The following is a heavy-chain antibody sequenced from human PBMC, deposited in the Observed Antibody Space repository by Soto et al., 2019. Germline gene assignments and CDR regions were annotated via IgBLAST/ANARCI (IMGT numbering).Heavy chain of an antibody. CDR2: ISGSADVM. V-gene: IGHV3-23*01. CDR1: GFTFNSYA. D-gene: IGHD2-15*01. CDR3: AKYRSSSSGAEGFDY. J-gene: IGHJ4*02. Sequence: PGGSLRLSCAVSGFTFNSYAMTWVRQAPVKGLEWVSSISGSADVMYYADSVKGRFIISRDNSKMTLSLQLNSLSAEDTGVYYCAKYRSSSSGAEGFDYWGQGALVTVSS.